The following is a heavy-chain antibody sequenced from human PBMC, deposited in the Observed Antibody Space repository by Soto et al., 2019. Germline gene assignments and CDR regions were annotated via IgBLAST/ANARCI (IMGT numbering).Heavy chain of an antibody. CDR3: AREVGVVGASEFDP. V-gene: IGHV1-69*06. J-gene: IGHJ5*02. D-gene: IGHD1-26*01. CDR2: IIPIFGTA. Sequence: QVQLVQSGAEVKKPGSSVKVSCKASGGTFSSYAISWVRQAPGQGLEWMGGIIPIFGTANYAQKFQGRVTITADKSKRTAYMELSSLRAEDTAVYYCAREVGVVGASEFDPWGEGTLVTVSS. CDR1: GGTFSSYA.